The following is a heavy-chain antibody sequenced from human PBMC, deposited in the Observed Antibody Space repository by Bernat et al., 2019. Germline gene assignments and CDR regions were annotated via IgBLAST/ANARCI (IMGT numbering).Heavy chain of an antibody. Sequence: QVQLVESGGGLVKPGGSLRLSCAASGFTFSDYYLTWIRQAPGKGLDWVSYISSSSSYTNYADSVKSRFTISKDNAKNSLYLQMNSLRAEDTAVYYCAGGTSTSAPYMDVWGKGTTVTVSS. J-gene: IGHJ6*03. CDR2: ISSSSSYT. CDR3: AGGTSTSAPYMDV. CDR1: GFTFSDYY. V-gene: IGHV3-11*05.